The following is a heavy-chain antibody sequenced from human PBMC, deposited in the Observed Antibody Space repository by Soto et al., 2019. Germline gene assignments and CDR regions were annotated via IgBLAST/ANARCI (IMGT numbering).Heavy chain of an antibody. V-gene: IGHV4-34*01. J-gene: IGHJ3*02. CDR1: GGSFSGYY. CDR3: ARGAWGYDILTGYVVAAFDI. Sequence: QVQLQQWGAGLLKPSETLSLTCAVYGGSFSGYYWSWIRQPPGKGLEWIGEINHSGSTNYNPSLKIRVTISVDTSKNQFSLKLSSVTAADTAVYYCARGAWGYDILTGYVVAAFDIWGQGTMVTVSS. CDR2: INHSGST. D-gene: IGHD3-9*01.